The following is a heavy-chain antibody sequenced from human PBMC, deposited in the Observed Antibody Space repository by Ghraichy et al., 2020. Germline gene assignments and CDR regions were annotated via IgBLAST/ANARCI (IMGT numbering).Heavy chain of an antibody. J-gene: IGHJ2*01. D-gene: IGHD3-16*02. CDR3: ARVDYDYVWGSYRYPTPGPFDL. CDR2: IYYSGST. V-gene: IGHV4-59*01. Sequence: SETLSLTCTVSGGSISSYYWSWIRQSPGKGLEWIGYIYYSGSTNYNPSLKSRVTISVDTSKNQFSLKLSSVTAADTAVYYCARVDYDYVWGSYRYPTPGPFDLWGRGTLVTVSS. CDR1: GGSISSYY.